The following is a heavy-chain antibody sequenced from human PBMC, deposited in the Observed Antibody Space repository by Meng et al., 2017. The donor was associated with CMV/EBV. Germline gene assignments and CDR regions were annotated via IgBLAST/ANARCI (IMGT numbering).Heavy chain of an antibody. J-gene: IGHJ6*02. CDR2: IYYSGST. CDR1: GGSISSYY. V-gene: IGHV4-59*01. Sequence: SETLSLTCTVSGGSISSYYWSWIRQPPGKGLEWIGYIYYSGSTNYNPSLKSRVTISVDTSKNQFSLKLSSVTAADTAVYYCARDPNLWSGMDVWGQGTTVTVS. CDR3: ARDPNLWSGMDV. D-gene: IGHD3-10*01.